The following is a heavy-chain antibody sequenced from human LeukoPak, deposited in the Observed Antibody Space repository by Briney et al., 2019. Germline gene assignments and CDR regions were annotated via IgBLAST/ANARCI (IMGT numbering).Heavy chain of an antibody. CDR1: GGSFSGYY. J-gene: IGHJ5*02. CDR2: INHSGST. CDR3: ARGTMEYNWFDP. Sequence: PSETLSLTCAVYGGSFSGYYWSWIRQPPGKGLEWIGEINHSGSTNYNPSLKSRVTISVDKSKNQFSLKLSSVTAADTAVYYCARGTMEYNWFDPWGQGTLVTVSS. D-gene: IGHD3-10*01. V-gene: IGHV4-34*01.